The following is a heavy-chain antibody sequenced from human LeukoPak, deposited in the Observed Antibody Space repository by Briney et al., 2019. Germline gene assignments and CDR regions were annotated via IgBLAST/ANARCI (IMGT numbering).Heavy chain of an antibody. CDR2: IYYSGST. V-gene: IGHV4-59*01. CDR1: GGSISSYY. Sequence: SETLSLTCTVSGGSISSYYWSWIRQPPGKGLEWIGYIYYSGSTNYNPSLKSRVTISIDTSKNQFSLKLSSVIAADTAVYYCARGQYYYDSSGYDYWGQGTLVTVSS. D-gene: IGHD3-22*01. J-gene: IGHJ4*02. CDR3: ARGQYYYDSSGYDY.